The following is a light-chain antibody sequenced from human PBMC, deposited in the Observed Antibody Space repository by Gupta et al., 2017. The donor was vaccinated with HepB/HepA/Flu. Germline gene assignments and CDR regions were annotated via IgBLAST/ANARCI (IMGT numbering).Light chain of an antibody. V-gene: IGKV2-30*02. J-gene: IGKJ2*01. Sequence: DVVMTQSPLSLPVTLGQPASISCRSSQGLVHSDGNTYLNWFQQRPGQSPRRLIYRVSNRDSGVPDRISGSGSGTDFTLKISGVEAEDVGIYYCMQGVHWPYTFGQGTKLEIK. CDR3: MQGVHWPYT. CDR1: QGLVHSDGNTY. CDR2: RVS.